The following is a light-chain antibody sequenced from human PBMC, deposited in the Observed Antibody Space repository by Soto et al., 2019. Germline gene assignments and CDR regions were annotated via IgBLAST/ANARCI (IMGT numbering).Light chain of an antibody. Sequence: QSVLTQPASVSGSPGQSIAISCTGTSSDVGGYNFVSWYQQHPGEAPKLIIHEVTNRPSGVSDRFSGSKSGNTASLTISGLQADDEADYYCSSHTDYNNRVFGSGTQLTVL. J-gene: IGLJ1*01. CDR2: EVT. V-gene: IGLV2-14*01. CDR3: SSHTDYNNRV. CDR1: SSDVGGYNF.